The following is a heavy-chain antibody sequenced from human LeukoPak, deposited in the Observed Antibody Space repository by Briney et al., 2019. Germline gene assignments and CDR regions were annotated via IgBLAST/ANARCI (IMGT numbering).Heavy chain of an antibody. V-gene: IGHV4-61*01. CDR2: ISYTGST. Sequence: PSETLSLTCTVSGGSVSSGTYYWNWIRQPPGKGLEWIGYISYTGSTNYNPSLKSRVTISVDTSENQFSLKLTSVTAADTAVYYCARGPYIWGQGTMVTVSS. CDR1: GGSVSSGTYY. CDR3: ARGPYI. J-gene: IGHJ3*02.